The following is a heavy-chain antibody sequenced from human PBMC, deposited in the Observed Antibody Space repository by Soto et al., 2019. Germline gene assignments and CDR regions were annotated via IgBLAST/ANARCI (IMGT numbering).Heavy chain of an antibody. CDR1: GYTFTSYY. J-gene: IGHJ4*02. CDR3: ARGHRDILTGYYIFDY. V-gene: IGHV1-46*01. D-gene: IGHD3-9*01. CDR2: INPSGGST. Sequence: ASVKVSCKASGYTFTSYYMHWVRQAPGQGLEWMGIINPSGGSTSYAQKFQGRVTMTRDTSTSTVYMELSSLRSEDTAVYYCARGHRDILTGYYIFDYWGQGTLVTVSS.